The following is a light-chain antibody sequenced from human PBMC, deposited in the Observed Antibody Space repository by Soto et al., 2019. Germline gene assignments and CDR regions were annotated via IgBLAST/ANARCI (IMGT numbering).Light chain of an antibody. J-gene: IGKJ3*01. CDR3: QQLNSYVFA. CDR1: QDVSRY. CDR2: AAS. Sequence: DIQLTQSPSFLSASVGDRVTITCRASQDVSRYLAWYQQKPGKAPNLLIYAASTLRSEVPSRFSGSGSETKFTLTTSSLQPEDFATYYCQQLNSYVFAFGPGTKVDIK. V-gene: IGKV1-9*01.